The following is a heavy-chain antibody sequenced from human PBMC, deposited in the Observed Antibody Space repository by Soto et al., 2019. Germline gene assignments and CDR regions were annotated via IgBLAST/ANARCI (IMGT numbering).Heavy chain of an antibody. CDR1: GYIFINYY. D-gene: IGHD3-16*02. Sequence: GASVKVSCKASGYIFINYYIHWVRQAPGQGLEWIGIINPNGGSTNYAQKFRGRVTMARDTSTSTVYMDLSSLRSDDTAVYYCARGVTITFGGVIDHFDYWGQGTLVTVSS. J-gene: IGHJ4*02. V-gene: IGHV1-46*01. CDR2: INPNGGST. CDR3: ARGVTITFGGVIDHFDY.